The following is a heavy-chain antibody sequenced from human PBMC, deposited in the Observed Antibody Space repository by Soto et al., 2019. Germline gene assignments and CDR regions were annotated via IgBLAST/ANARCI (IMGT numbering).Heavy chain of an antibody. CDR3: VQTTGWPGFDF. J-gene: IGHJ4*02. D-gene: IGHD6-19*01. CDR2: IYGGGTT. V-gene: IGHV3-53*01. CDR1: GFAVISKY. Sequence: GGSLRLSCASSGFAVISKYMTWVRQAPGKGLEWVSVIYGGGTTYYADSVKGRFTISRDTSKNTLYLQMNSLRAEDTAVYYCVQTTGWPGFDFWGQGTLVTVSS.